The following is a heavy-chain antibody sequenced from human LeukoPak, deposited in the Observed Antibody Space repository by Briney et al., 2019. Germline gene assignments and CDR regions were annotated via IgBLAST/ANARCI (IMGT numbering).Heavy chain of an antibody. D-gene: IGHD6-19*01. CDR1: GDSVSSTTSY. V-gene: IGHV4-39*01. J-gene: IGHJ4*02. CDR3: ARQLAGLFFNY. Sequence: PSETLSLTCTVSGDSVSSTTSYWPWIRQPPGQGLEYIGSIFYSGITFYNPSLKSRVTMSVDTSKNQFSLKLNSVTAADTAVYFCARQLAGLFFNYWGQGTLVAISS. CDR2: IFYSGIT.